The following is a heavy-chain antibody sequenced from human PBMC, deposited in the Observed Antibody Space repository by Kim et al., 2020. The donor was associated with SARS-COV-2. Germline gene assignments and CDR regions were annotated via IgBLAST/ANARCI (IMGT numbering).Heavy chain of an antibody. CDR1: GFTFSSYS. CDR3: ARTAYYYDSSFGAFDI. D-gene: IGHD3-22*01. V-gene: IGHV3-21*01. CDR2: ISSSSSYI. Sequence: GGSLRLSCAASGFTFSSYSMNWVRQAPGKGLEWVSSISSSSSYIYYADSVKGRFTISRDNAKNSLYLQMNSLRAEDTAVYYCARTAYYYDSSFGAFDIWGQGTMVTVSS. J-gene: IGHJ3*02.